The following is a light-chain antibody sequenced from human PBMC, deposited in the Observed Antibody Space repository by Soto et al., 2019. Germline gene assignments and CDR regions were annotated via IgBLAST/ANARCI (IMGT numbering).Light chain of an antibody. V-gene: IGLV6-57*02. J-gene: IGLJ2*01. CDR2: EDN. CDR3: QSYDSSNHVV. Sequence: NFMLTQPHSVSESPGKTVTISCTGSSGSIASNYLQWYQQRPGSAPTTVIYEDNQRPSGVPDRFSGSIDSSSNSASLTISGLKTEDAADYYCQSYDSSNHVVFGGGTKLTVL. CDR1: SGSIASNY.